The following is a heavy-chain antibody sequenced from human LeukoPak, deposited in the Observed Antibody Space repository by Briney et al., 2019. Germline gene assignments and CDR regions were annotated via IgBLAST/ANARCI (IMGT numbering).Heavy chain of an antibody. CDR2: INPNSGGT. Sequence: GPSVKVSCKASGYTFTGYYMHWVRQAPGQGLEWMVWINPNSGGTNYAQKFQGRVTMTRDTSISTAYMELSRLRSDDTAVYYCARSFYYGSGRALFDYWGQGTLVTVSS. D-gene: IGHD3-10*01. CDR1: GYTFTGYY. CDR3: ARSFYYGSGRALFDY. V-gene: IGHV1-2*02. J-gene: IGHJ4*02.